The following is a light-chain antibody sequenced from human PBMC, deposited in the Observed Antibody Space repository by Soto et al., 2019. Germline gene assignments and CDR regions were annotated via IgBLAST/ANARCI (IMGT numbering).Light chain of an antibody. J-gene: IGLJ2*01. V-gene: IGLV1-40*01. CDR2: GNN. Sequence: QPVLTQPPSVSGAPGQRVTISCTGSSSNIGAGYDVHWYHQLPGTAPKLLIYGNNNRPSGVPDRFSGSKSGTSASLAITGLQPEDEADYYCQSYDSSLSGSVFGGGTKVTVL. CDR1: SSNIGAGYD. CDR3: QSYDSSLSGSV.